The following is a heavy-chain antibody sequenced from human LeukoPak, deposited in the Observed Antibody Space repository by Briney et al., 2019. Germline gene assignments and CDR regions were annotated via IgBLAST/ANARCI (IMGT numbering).Heavy chain of an antibody. V-gene: IGHV4-4*07. D-gene: IGHD1-26*01. CDR1: GGSITSYY. J-gene: IGHJ4*02. Sequence: PSETLSLTCSVSGGSITSYYWSWIRQAAGKGLEWIGRIYTSGSTAYNPSLKSRVTMSVDTSKNQFSLKLYSVTAADTAVCYCARSGGSGTYYDGSFDYWGQGTLVTVSS. CDR2: IYTSGST. CDR3: ARSGGSGTYYDGSFDY.